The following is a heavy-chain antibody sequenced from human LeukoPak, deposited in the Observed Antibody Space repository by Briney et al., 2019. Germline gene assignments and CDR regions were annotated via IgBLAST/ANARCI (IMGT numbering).Heavy chain of an antibody. J-gene: IGHJ4*02. CDR3: ARDLGYGGADFDY. V-gene: IGHV1-69*13. D-gene: IGHD4-23*01. Sequence: SVKVSCKASGYTFTIYYMHWVRQAPGQGLEWMGGIIPIFGTANYAQKFQGRVTITADESTSTAYMELSSLRSEDTAVYYCARDLGYGGADFDYWGQGTLVTVSS. CDR1: GYTFTIYY. CDR2: IIPIFGTA.